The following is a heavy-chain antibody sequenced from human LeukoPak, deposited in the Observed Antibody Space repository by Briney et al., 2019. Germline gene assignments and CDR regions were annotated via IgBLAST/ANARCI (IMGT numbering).Heavy chain of an antibody. CDR1: GGSFSGYY. D-gene: IGHD4-17*01. J-gene: IGHJ4*02. CDR2: INHSGST. V-gene: IGHV4-34*01. CDR3: ARELEVTTNYFDY. Sequence: PSETLSLTCAVYGGSFSGYYWSWIRQPPGKRLEWIGEINHSGSTNYNPSLKSRVTISVDTSKNQFSLKLSSVTAADTAVYYCARELEVTTNYFDYWGQGILVTVSS.